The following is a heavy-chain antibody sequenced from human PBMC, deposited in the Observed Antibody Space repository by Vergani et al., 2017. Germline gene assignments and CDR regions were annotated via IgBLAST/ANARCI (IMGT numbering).Heavy chain of an antibody. CDR3: GRVADVYGLGSRLLDL. CDR2: MYHSGST. V-gene: IGHV4-59*01. CDR1: GGSMSGYY. Sequence: QVRLQESGPGLVKPSETLSLTCSVSGGSMSGYYWSWIRQPPGKELEWIGYMYHSGSTNYNPSLETRVTISGETSKNQFSLKLNSVTAADTAVYYCGRVADVYGLGSRLLDLWGQGILVTVSS. D-gene: IGHD3-10*01. J-gene: IGHJ5*02.